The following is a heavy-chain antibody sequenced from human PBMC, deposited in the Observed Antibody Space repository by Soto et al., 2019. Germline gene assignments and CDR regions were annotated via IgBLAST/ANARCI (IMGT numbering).Heavy chain of an antibody. J-gene: IGHJ4*02. CDR3: ARGSIAAPGQSAY. V-gene: IGHV1-69*02. CDR2: IIPILGIA. D-gene: IGHD6-13*01. CDR1: GGTFGGYT. Sequence: SSVKVSWKASGGTFGGYTISCVRQAPGQGLEWMGRIIPILGIANYAQKFQGRVTITADKSTSTAYMELSSLRSEDTAVYYCARGSIAAPGQSAYRGQGTPVTVSS.